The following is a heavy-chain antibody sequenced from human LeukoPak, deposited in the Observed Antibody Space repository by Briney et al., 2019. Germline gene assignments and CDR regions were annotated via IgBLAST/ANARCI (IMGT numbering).Heavy chain of an antibody. CDR1: GGSISSYY. J-gene: IGHJ4*02. Sequence: SETLSLTCTVSGGSISSYYWSWIRQPAGKGLEWIGRIYTRGTTHYNPSLKSRVTISADTSKNQFSLKLTSVTAADTAVYYCARGTTVNDFDYWGQGTLVTVSS. V-gene: IGHV4-4*07. CDR3: ARGTTVNDFDY. D-gene: IGHD4-17*01. CDR2: IYTRGTT.